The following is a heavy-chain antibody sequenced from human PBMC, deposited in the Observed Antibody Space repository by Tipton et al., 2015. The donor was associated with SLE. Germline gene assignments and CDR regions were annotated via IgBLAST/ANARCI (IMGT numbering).Heavy chain of an antibody. Sequence: TLSLTCAVSGGSISSGGYSWSWIRQPPGKGLEWIGYIYHSGSTYYNPSLKSRVTISVDRSKNQFSLKLSSVTAADTAVYYCARVLPWSSSWPFDYWGQGTLVTVSS. J-gene: IGHJ4*02. CDR2: IYHSGST. V-gene: IGHV4-30-2*01. CDR3: ARVLPWSSSWPFDY. CDR1: GGSISSGGYS. D-gene: IGHD6-13*01.